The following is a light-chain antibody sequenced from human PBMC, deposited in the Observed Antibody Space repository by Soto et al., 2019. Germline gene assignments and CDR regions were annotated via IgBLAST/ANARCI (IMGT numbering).Light chain of an antibody. V-gene: IGKV3-15*01. Sequence: EIVLTQSPGTLSLSPGERATLSCRASQSISSSYLAWYQQKPGQAPGLLIYGASRRATGIPARFSGSGSGTEFTLTISSLQSEDFAVYYCQQYYTWPLTFGGGTNVEIK. CDR2: GAS. J-gene: IGKJ4*01. CDR3: QQYYTWPLT. CDR1: QSISSSY.